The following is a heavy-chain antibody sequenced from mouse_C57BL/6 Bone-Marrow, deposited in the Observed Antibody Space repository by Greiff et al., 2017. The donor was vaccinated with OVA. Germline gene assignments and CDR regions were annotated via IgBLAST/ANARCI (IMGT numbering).Heavy chain of an antibody. CDR2: IDPSDSYT. CDR1: GYTFTSYW. V-gene: IGHV1-59*01. Sequence: QVQLQQPGAELVRPGPSVKLSCKASGYTFTSYWMHWVKQRPGQGLEWIGVIDPSDSYTNYNQKFKGKATLTVDTSSSTAYMQLSSLTSEDSAVYYCARWAVVAPYYFDYWGQGTTLTVSS. CDR3: ARWAVVAPYYFDY. J-gene: IGHJ2*01. D-gene: IGHD1-1*01.